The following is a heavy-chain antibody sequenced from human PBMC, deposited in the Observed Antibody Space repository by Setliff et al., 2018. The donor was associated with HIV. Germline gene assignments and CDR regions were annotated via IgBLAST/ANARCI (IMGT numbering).Heavy chain of an antibody. CDR1: GFTLNELS. Sequence: ASVKVSCKISGFTLNELSIQWVRQAPAKGLEWMGGFDPEAGEIIYAQKFQGRVTMTEDSSTDTAYMDLSSLRSEDTAVYYCATHPPYRSAWYMRSWGQGTLVTVSS. V-gene: IGHV1-24*01. J-gene: IGHJ5*02. D-gene: IGHD6-19*01. CDR2: FDPEAGEI. CDR3: ATHPPYRSAWYMRS.